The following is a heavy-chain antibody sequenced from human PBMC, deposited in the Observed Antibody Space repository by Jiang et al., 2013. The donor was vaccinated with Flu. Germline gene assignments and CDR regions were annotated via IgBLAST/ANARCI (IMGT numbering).Heavy chain of an antibody. Sequence: QTLSLTCAISGDSVSSNRAARNWIRQSPSRGLEWLGRTYYRSKWQNDYAVSVKSRITINPDTSKNQFSLQLNSVTPEDTAVYYCARLGEFGVGVDVWGKGTTVTVSS. CDR1: GDSVSSNRAA. V-gene: IGHV6-1*01. D-gene: IGHD3-3*01. CDR3: ARLGEFGVGVDV. CDR2: TYYRSKWQN. J-gene: IGHJ6*04.